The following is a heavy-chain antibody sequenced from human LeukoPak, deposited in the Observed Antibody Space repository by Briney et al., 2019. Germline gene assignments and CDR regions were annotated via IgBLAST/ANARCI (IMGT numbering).Heavy chain of an antibody. D-gene: IGHD6-19*01. CDR3: ARDVRYASGWSTPES. Sequence: PSETLSPTCTVSGGSIINHYWSWIRQPAGKGLEWIGRIYSSGSANYSPSLKSRVSMSIDTSNNPFSLNLTSVTAADTALYFCARDVRYASGWSTPESWGQGTLVTVSS. CDR1: GGSIINHY. CDR2: IYSSGSA. J-gene: IGHJ5*02. V-gene: IGHV4-4*07.